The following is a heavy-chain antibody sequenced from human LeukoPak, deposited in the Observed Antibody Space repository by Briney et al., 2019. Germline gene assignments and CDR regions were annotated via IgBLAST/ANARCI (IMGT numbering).Heavy chain of an antibody. Sequence: ETLSLTCTVSGDSISSYYWSWIRQPPGKGLEWIGYIYYSGSTNYNPSLKSRVTISVDTSKNQFSLKLSSVTAADTAVYYCASGDYYYDSSGHAFDIWGQGTMVTVSS. CDR3: ASGDYYYDSSGHAFDI. J-gene: IGHJ3*02. V-gene: IGHV4-59*01. CDR2: IYYSGST. CDR1: GDSISSYY. D-gene: IGHD3-22*01.